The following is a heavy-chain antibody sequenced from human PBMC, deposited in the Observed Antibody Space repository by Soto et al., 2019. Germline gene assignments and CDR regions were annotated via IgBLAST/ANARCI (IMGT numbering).Heavy chain of an antibody. Sequence: EVQLLESGGGLVQPGGSLRLSCAASGFTFSSYAMNWVRQAPGKGLEWVSAISGSGGSTYYADSVKGRFTISRDNSKNTLYLQMNSRIAEDTAVYYCASRSSGGYFDYWGQGTLVTVSS. D-gene: IGHD6-19*01. V-gene: IGHV3-23*01. CDR2: ISGSGGST. CDR3: ASRSSGGYFDY. J-gene: IGHJ4*02. CDR1: GFTFSSYA.